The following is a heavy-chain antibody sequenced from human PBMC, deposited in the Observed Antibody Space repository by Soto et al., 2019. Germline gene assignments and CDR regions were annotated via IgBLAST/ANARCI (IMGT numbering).Heavy chain of an antibody. Sequence: AGGSLRLSCAASGFTFSSYAMSWVRQAPGKGLEWVSAISGSGGSTYYADSVKGRFTISRDNSKNTLYLQMNSLRAEDTAVYYCANGYSSGWPTFDYWGQGTLVTVSS. D-gene: IGHD6-19*01. CDR3: ANGYSSGWPTFDY. J-gene: IGHJ4*02. CDR1: GFTFSSYA. CDR2: ISGSGGST. V-gene: IGHV3-23*01.